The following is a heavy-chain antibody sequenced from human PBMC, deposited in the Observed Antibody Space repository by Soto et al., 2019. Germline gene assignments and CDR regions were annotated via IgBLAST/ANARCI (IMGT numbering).Heavy chain of an antibody. CDR2: ISSNGGST. CDR1: GFTFSSYA. J-gene: IGHJ4*02. Sequence: GGSLRLSCAASGFTFSSYAMRWVRQAPGKGLEYVSAISSNGGSTYYANSVKGRFTISRDNSKNTLYLQMGSLRAEDMAVYYCARQSYSSYYFDYWGQGTLVTVSS. CDR3: ARQSYSSYYFDY. D-gene: IGHD6-13*01. V-gene: IGHV3-64*01.